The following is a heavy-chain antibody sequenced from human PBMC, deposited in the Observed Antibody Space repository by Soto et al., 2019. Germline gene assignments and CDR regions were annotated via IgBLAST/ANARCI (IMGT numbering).Heavy chain of an antibody. CDR3: AHIVVAGLGYYLDY. J-gene: IGHJ4*02. Sequence: QITLKESGPTLVKPTQTLTLTCTFSGFSLSSTRMAVGWFRQPPGKDLEGLALIYWDDDKRYSPFLKSRLTITKDTSKNQVVLTMSTMDPVDTARYYCAHIVVAGLGYYLDYWGQGTLVTVSS. D-gene: IGHD6-19*01. CDR2: IYWDDDK. V-gene: IGHV2-5*02. CDR1: GFSLSSTRMA.